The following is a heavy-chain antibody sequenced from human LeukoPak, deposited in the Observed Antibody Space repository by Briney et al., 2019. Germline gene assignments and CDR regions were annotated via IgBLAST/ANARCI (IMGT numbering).Heavy chain of an antibody. CDR1: GFTFSNAW. D-gene: IGHD6-13*01. Sequence: GSLRLSCAVSGFTFSNAWMSWVRQPPGKGLEWIGEINHSGSTNYNPSLKSRVTISVDTSKNQFSLKLSSVTAADTAVYYCARGYSSSWYNWFDPWGQGTLVTVSS. CDR3: ARGYSSSWYNWFDP. J-gene: IGHJ5*02. V-gene: IGHV4-34*01. CDR2: INHSGST.